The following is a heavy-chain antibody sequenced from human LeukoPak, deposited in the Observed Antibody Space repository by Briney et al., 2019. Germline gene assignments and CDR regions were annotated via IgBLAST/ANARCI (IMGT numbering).Heavy chain of an antibody. CDR2: INSNSGGT. D-gene: IGHD3-3*01. CDR1: GYTFTGYY. V-gene: IGHV1-2*02. Sequence: ASVKVSCKASGYTFTGYYMHWVRQAPGQGLEWMGWINSNSGGTNYAQKFQGRVTMTRDTSISTAYMELSRLRSDDTAVYYCARPLDTIFGVVTWFDPWGQGTLVTVSS. CDR3: ARPLDTIFGVVTWFDP. J-gene: IGHJ5*02.